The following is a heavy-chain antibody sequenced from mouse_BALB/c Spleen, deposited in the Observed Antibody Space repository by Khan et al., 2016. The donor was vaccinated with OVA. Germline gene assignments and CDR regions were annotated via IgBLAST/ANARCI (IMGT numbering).Heavy chain of an antibody. Sequence: VQLQESGAELAKPGASVKMSCKASGYTFINYWILWIKQRPGQGLEWIGYIYPSTGYTDYNQNFKDKATLTADKSSSTAYMQRSSRKTEDSAVYYCERRGLRWDFDDWGQGTTRTVSS. CDR2: IYPSTGYT. J-gene: IGHJ2*01. CDR1: GYTFINYW. CDR3: ERRGLRWDFDD. D-gene: IGHD1-1*02. V-gene: IGHV1-7*01.